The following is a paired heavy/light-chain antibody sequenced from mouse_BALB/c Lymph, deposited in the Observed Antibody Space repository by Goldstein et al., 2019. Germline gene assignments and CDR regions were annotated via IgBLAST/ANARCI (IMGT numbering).Light chain of an antibody. Sequence: DIVMTQSPSSLSVSAGEKVTMSCKSSQSLLNSGNQKNYLAWYQQKPGQPPKLLIYGASTRESGVPDRFTGSGSGTDFTLTISSVQAEDLAVYYCQNDHSYPLTFGAGTKLELK. J-gene: IGKJ5*01. CDR2: GAS. CDR3: QNDHSYPLT. V-gene: IGKV8-28*01. CDR1: QSLLNSGNQKNY.
Heavy chain of an antibody. CDR3: ARRDWYFDV. V-gene: IGHV1-69*02. CDR2: IDPSDSET. CDR1: GYTFTSYW. J-gene: IGHJ1*01. Sequence: QVQLQQPGAELVKPGAPVKLSCKASGYTFTSYWMNWVKQRPGRGLEWIGRIDPSDSETHYNQKFKDKATLTVDKSSSTAYIQLSSLTSEDSAVYYCARRDWYFDVWGAGTTVTVSS.